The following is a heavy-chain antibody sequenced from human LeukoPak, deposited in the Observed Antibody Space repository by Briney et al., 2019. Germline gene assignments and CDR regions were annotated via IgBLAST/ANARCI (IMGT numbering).Heavy chain of an antibody. V-gene: IGHV4-4*02. CDR3: ARALLVGYSPEHYFFDY. CDR1: GGSISSSNW. CDR2: IHHSGTT. Sequence: SETLSLTCAVSGGSISSSNWWGWVRQPPGRGLECIGEIHHSGTTNYNSSLKSRVTISVDKSKNQFSLNLNFVTAADTAVYYCARALLVGYSPEHYFFDYWGQGILVTVSS. D-gene: IGHD2-15*01. J-gene: IGHJ4*02.